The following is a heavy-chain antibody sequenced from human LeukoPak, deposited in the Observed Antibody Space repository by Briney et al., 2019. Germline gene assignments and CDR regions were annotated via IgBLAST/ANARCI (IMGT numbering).Heavy chain of an antibody. CDR3: ASPQYSYGLD. CDR1: GGSISSSSYY. Sequence: PSETLSLTCTVSGGSISSSSYYWGWIRQPPGKGLEWIGSIYYSGSTYYNPSLKSRVTISVDTSKNQFSLKLGSVTAADTAVYYCASPQYSYGLDWGQGTLVTVSS. CDR2: IYYSGST. V-gene: IGHV4-39*01. J-gene: IGHJ4*02. D-gene: IGHD5-18*01.